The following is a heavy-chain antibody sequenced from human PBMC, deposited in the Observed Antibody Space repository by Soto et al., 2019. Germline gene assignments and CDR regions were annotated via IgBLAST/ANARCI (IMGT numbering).Heavy chain of an antibody. V-gene: IGHV3-23*01. Sequence: EVQLLESGGGLVQPWGSLRLSCAASGFTFSSYAMSWVRQAPGKGLAWVSGISGSGGSTYYADSVMGRFTISRDNSKNTLYLQMNSLRAEDTAVYYCGKAHSGYVWGRYYFENWGQGTLVTVSS. D-gene: IGHD5-12*01. CDR3: GKAHSGYVWGRYYFEN. CDR1: GFTFSSYA. CDR2: ISGSGGST. J-gene: IGHJ4*02.